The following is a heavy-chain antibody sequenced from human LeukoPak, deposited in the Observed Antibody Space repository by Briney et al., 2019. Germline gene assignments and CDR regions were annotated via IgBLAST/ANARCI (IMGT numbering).Heavy chain of an antibody. J-gene: IGHJ5*02. Sequence: SETLSLTCTVSGGSISSYYWSWIRQPPGKGLEWIGYYSGSTNYNPSLKSRVTISVDTSKNQFSLKLSSVTAADTAVYSSGWYWRFDPWGQGTLVTVSS. V-gene: IGHV4-59*01. CDR3: GWYWRFDP. CDR2: YSGST. D-gene: IGHD6-13*01. CDR1: GGSISSYY.